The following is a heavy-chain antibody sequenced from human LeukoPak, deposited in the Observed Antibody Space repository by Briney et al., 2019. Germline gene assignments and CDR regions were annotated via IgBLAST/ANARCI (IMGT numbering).Heavy chain of an antibody. D-gene: IGHD6-6*01. CDR1: GFTFSSYS. CDR2: ISSSSSYI. J-gene: IGHJ6*02. V-gene: IGHV3-21*01. Sequence: KSGGSLRLSCAASGFTFSSYSMNWVRQAPGKGLEWVSSISSSSSYIYYADSVKGRFTISRDNAKNSLCLQMNSLRAEDTAVYYCARDVSSRGYGMDVWGQGTTVTVSS. CDR3: ARDVSSRGYGMDV.